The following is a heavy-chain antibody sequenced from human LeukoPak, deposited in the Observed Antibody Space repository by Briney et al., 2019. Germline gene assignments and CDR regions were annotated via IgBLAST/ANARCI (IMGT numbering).Heavy chain of an antibody. CDR1: GFTVGSNY. CDR3: ARGAAAAGTGFDY. V-gene: IGHV3-53*01. CDR2: IYSGGST. Sequence: GGSLRLSCAASGFTVGSNYMSWVRQAPGKGLEWVSVIYSGGSTYYADSVKGRFTISRDNSKNTLYLQMNSLRAEDTAVYYCARGAAAAGTGFDYWGQGTLVTVSS. J-gene: IGHJ4*02. D-gene: IGHD6-13*01.